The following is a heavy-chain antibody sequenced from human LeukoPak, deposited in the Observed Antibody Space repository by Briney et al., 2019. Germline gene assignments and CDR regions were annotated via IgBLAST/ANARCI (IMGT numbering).Heavy chain of an antibody. CDR3: ARDPGDY. V-gene: IGHV3-48*03. Sequence: PGGPLRPPFQAPGFPFSGFKITWVRRPPGKGLEWVSYISSSGSTIYYADSVKGRFTISRDNAKNSLYLQMNSLRVEDTAVYYCARDPGDYWGQGTLVTVSS. CDR1: GFPFSGFK. J-gene: IGHJ4*02. CDR2: ISSSGSTI.